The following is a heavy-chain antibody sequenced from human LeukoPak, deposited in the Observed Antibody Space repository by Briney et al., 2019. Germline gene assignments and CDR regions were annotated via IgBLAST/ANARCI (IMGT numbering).Heavy chain of an antibody. Sequence: PGGSLRLSCAASGFTFSTYAMHWVRQAPGKGLEWVASIQFDGSSKYYADSVKGRFTISRDNSKNTLYLQMNSLRAEDTAVYYCAKGDTSWGQGTLVTVSS. V-gene: IGHV3-30*02. J-gene: IGHJ4*02. CDR2: IQFDGSSK. CDR1: GFTFSTYA. CDR3: AKGDTS. D-gene: IGHD2/OR15-2a*01.